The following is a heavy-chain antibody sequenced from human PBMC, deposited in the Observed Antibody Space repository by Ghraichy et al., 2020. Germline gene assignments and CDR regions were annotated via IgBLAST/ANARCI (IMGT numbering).Heavy chain of an antibody. CDR2: ISGSGGST. CDR1: GFTFSSYA. CDR3: AKDLPSNSLTILHNWFDP. Sequence: GGSLRLSCAASGFTFSSYAMSWVRQAPGKGLEWVSAISGSGGSTYYADSVKGRFTISRDNSKNTLYLQMNSLRAEDTAVYYCAKDLPSNSLTILHNWFDPWGQGTLVTVSS. D-gene: IGHD3-3*01. J-gene: IGHJ5*02. V-gene: IGHV3-23*01.